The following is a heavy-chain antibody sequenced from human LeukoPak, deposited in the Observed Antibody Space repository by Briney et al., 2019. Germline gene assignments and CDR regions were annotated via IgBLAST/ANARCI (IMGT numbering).Heavy chain of an antibody. Sequence: ASVKVSCTASGYTFTSYNINWIRQAPGQGLEWMGWISLNTGNTHYAQNFQGRVTMTTDTPAGTAYMELRSLRSDDTAVFYCGRAPDSGGWYEPWCSDLWGRGTLVTVSS. CDR1: GYTFTSYN. CDR2: ISLNTGNT. V-gene: IGHV1-18*04. CDR3: GRAPDSGGWYEPWCSDL. D-gene: IGHD6-19*01. J-gene: IGHJ2*01.